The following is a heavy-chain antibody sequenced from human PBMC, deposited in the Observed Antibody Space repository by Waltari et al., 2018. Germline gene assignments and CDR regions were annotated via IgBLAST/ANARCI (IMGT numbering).Heavy chain of an antibody. J-gene: IGHJ6*02. CDR1: GFTFSSYG. D-gene: IGHD2-2*02. CDR2: ISYDGSNK. Sequence: QVQLVESGGGVVQPGRSLRLSCAASGFTFSSYGMHWVRQAPGKGLEWVAVISYDGSNKYYADSVKGRVTISRDNSKNTLYLQMNSLRAEDTAVYYCAKDVGYCSSTSCYKAYYYYGMDVWGQGTTVTVSS. CDR3: AKDVGYCSSTSCYKAYYYYGMDV. V-gene: IGHV3-30*18.